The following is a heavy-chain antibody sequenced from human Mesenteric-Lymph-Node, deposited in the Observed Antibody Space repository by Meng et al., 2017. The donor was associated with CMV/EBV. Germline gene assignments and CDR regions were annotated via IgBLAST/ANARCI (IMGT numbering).Heavy chain of an antibody. CDR3: ARAPLGYCSGGSCYNWFDP. V-gene: IGHV3-30-3*01. CDR1: RFSFSYYT. J-gene: IGHJ5*02. D-gene: IGHD2-15*01. Sequence: GESLKISCAASRFSFSYYTMHWVRQAPGKGLEWVAIISFDGSNKYYADSVKGRFTISRDNSKNTLYLQMDSLRAEDTAVYYCARAPLGYCSGGSCYNWFDPWGQGTLVTVSS. CDR2: ISFDGSNK.